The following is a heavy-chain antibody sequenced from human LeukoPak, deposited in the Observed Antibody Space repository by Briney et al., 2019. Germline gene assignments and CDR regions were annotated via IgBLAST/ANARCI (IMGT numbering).Heavy chain of an antibody. CDR2: IISSGVTT. Sequence: GALRPSCAASGFTFSNYAMSWVRQAPGKGLEWVSSIISSGVTTYYADSVKGRFTISRDNSKNTLYLQMNSLRAEDTAVYYCARDPLYYDSSGFYPPPDYWGQGTLVTVSS. V-gene: IGHV3-23*01. CDR3: ARDPLYYDSSGFYPPPDY. D-gene: IGHD3-22*01. CDR1: GFTFSNYA. J-gene: IGHJ4*02.